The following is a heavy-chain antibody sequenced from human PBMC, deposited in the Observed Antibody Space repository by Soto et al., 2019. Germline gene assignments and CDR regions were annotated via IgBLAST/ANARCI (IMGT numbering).Heavy chain of an antibody. J-gene: IGHJ5*02. D-gene: IGHD3-9*01. V-gene: IGHV2-5*02. Sequence: QITLKESGPTLVKPTQTLTLTCAFSGFSLNTEGVCVAWIRQAPGRALEWLAHIYWDGDERYSPSLRSRPTITADTSRNQVVLTMTDMDPVDTATYYCTKGSDILTGYSESWGQGTLVTVPS. CDR3: TKGSDILTGYSES. CDR2: IYWDGDE. CDR1: GFSLNTEGVC.